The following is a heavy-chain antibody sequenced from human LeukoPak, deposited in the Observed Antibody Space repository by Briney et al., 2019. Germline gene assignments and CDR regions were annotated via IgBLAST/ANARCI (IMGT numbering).Heavy chain of an antibody. CDR3: AREREYCSSTSCSPPDI. J-gene: IGHJ3*02. D-gene: IGHD2-2*01. Sequence: ASVKVSCKASGYTFTGYYMHWVRQAPGQGLEWMGWINPNSGGTNYAQKFQGRVTMTRDTSISTAYMELSRLRSDDTAVYYCAREREYCSSTSCSPPDIWGQGTMVTVSS. CDR2: INPNSGGT. CDR1: GYTFTGYY. V-gene: IGHV1-2*02.